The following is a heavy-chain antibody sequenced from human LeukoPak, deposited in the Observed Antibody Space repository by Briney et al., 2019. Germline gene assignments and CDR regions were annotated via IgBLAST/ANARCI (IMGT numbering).Heavy chain of an antibody. CDR2: IYENGGTT. V-gene: IGHV3-23*01. J-gene: IGHJ4*02. Sequence: AGGSLRLSCVGSGFTFRSHAMSWVRQAPEKGLEFVSGIYENGGTTYYADSVKGRFSISRDNSKNTLYLQMNSLRAEDTAVYYCAKLPGRAADYWGQGTLVTVSS. CDR3: AKLPGRAADY. CDR1: GFTFRSHA.